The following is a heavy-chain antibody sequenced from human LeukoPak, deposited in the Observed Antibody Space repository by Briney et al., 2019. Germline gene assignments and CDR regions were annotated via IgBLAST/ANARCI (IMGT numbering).Heavy chain of an antibody. V-gene: IGHV4-30-2*01. Sequence: SETLSLTCAVSGGSIISSGYSWSWIRQPPGKGLEWIGYIYHSGSTYYNPSLKSRVTFSVDKSKNQFSLKLTSLTAADTAVYYCARAADSTGHAFDIWGQGTMVTVSS. CDR3: ARAADSTGHAFDI. CDR1: GGSIISSGYS. D-gene: IGHD6-25*01. CDR2: IYHSGST. J-gene: IGHJ3*02.